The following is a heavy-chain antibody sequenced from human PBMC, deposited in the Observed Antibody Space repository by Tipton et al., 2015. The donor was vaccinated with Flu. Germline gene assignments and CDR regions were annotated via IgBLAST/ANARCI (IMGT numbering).Heavy chain of an antibody. CDR2: IYYSGST. CDR1: GGSISSSSYY. CDR3: ARFSRGYSYGSRYYFDY. V-gene: IGHV4-39*01. J-gene: IGHJ4*02. Sequence: TLSLTCTVSGGSISSSSYYWGWIRQPPGKGLEWIGSIYYSGSTYYNPSLKSRVTISVDTSKNQFSLKLSSVTAADTAVYYCARFSRGYSYGSRYYFDYWGQGTLVTVSS. D-gene: IGHD5-18*01.